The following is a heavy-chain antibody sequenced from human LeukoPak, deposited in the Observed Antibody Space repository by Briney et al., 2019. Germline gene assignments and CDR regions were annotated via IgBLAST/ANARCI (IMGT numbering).Heavy chain of an antibody. V-gene: IGHV3-9*03. Sequence: GGSLRLSCAASGFTFDDYAMHWVRQAPGKGLEWVSGISWNSGSIGYADSVKGRFTISRDNAKNSLYLQMNSLRAEDMALYYCARESTGFDYWDQGTLVTVSS. CDR3: ARESTGFDY. CDR2: ISWNSGSI. CDR1: GFTFDDYA. J-gene: IGHJ4*02. D-gene: IGHD3-10*01.